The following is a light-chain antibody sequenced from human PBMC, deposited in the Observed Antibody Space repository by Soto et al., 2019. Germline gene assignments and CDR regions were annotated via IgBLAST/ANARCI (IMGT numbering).Light chain of an antibody. CDR2: GAS. CDR3: QQYDSAPRT. CDR1: QSVSSSY. J-gene: IGKJ4*01. V-gene: IGKV3-20*01. Sequence: EIVLTQSPGTLSLSPGERATLSCRASQSVSSSYLAWYQQKPGQAPRLLIYGASSRATGIPDRFSGSGSGTDFTLTINRLEREDFAVYYCQQYDSAPRTFGGGTKVEIK.